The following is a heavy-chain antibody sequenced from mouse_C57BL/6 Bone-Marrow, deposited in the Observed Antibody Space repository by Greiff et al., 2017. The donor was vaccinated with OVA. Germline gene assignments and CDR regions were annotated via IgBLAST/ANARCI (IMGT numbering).Heavy chain of an antibody. CDR3: ARTVFAY. CDR1: GYTFTSYW. Sequence: QVQLQQPGAELVRPGTSVKLSCKASGYTFTSYWMHWVKQRPGQGLEWIGVIDPSDSYTTYNQKFKGKATLTVDTSSSTAYMQLSSLTSEDSAVYSCARTVFAYWGQGTLVTVSA. J-gene: IGHJ3*01. V-gene: IGHV1-59*01. CDR2: IDPSDSYT.